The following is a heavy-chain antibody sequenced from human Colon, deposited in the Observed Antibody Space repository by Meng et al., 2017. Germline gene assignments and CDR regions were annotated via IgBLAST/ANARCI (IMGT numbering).Heavy chain of an antibody. Sequence: QVQLQESGPGLVKPSETLSLTCTVSGASIKSSFWSWLRQAPGKGLEWIASIYYSGRTDYNPSLKSRVAISVDTSKSHFSLNLSSVTAADTAVYYCATSDRVPGWFDPWGQGTLVTVSS. J-gene: IGHJ5*02. CDR3: ATSDRVPGWFDP. V-gene: IGHV4-59*01. CDR2: IYYSGRT. D-gene: IGHD3-10*01. CDR1: GASIKSSF.